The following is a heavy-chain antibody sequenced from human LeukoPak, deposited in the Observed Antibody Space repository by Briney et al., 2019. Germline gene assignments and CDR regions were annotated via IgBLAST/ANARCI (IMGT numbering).Heavy chain of an antibody. CDR3: ARDYGGNSGLDY. V-gene: IGHV3-30*04. J-gene: IGHJ4*02. D-gene: IGHD4-23*01. CDR2: ISYDGSNK. CDR1: GFTFSSYA. Sequence: GGSRRPSCPASGFTFSSYAMHWVRQAPGKGLEWVAVISYDGSNKYYADSVKGRFTISRDNSKNTLYLQMDSLRAEDTAVYYCARDYGGNSGLDYWGQGTLVTVSS.